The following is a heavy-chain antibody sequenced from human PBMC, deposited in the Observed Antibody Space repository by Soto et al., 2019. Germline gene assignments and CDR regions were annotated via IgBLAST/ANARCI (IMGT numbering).Heavy chain of an antibody. Sequence: ASVKVSCKASGGTFSSYTISWVRQAPGQGLEWMGRIIPILGIANYAQKFQGRVTITADKSTSTAYMELSSLRSEDTAVYYCARDHPGAVGYCSGGSCHNNYYYMDVWGKGTTVTVSS. CDR1: GGTFSSYT. D-gene: IGHD2-15*01. J-gene: IGHJ6*03. CDR3: ARDHPGAVGYCSGGSCHNNYYYMDV. CDR2: IIPILGIA. V-gene: IGHV1-69*04.